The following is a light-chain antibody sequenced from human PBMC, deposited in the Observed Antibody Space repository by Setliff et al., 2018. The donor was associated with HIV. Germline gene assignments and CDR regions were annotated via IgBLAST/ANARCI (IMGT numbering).Light chain of an antibody. Sequence: ALTQPPSASASPGQSVAIPCTGTSNDVGYYNTVSWYQQSPGKAPKLMIYEVNKRPSGVPDRFSGSKSGNTASLTVSGLQAEDEAYYYCSSYAVSNTLLFGGGTKVTVL. CDR2: EVN. J-gene: IGLJ2*01. CDR3: SSYAVSNTLL. V-gene: IGLV2-8*01. CDR1: SNDVGYYNT.